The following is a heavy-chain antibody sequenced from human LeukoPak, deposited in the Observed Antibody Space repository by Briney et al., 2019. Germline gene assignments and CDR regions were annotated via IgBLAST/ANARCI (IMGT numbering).Heavy chain of an antibody. V-gene: IGHV3-21*01. CDR1: TFPFRNYS. CDR2: LSSRTTYL. Sequence: GGSLRLSTAASTFPFRNYSMNSVRQAPRNWTQWASSLSSRTTYLYYAHSVKGRFTISRNNAKTSLYLQMNSLRAQDTAVYYCASSPILRYFDWLREKVMDVWGKGTTVTVSS. J-gene: IGHJ6*04. D-gene: IGHD3-9*01. CDR3: ASSPILRYFDWLREKVMDV.